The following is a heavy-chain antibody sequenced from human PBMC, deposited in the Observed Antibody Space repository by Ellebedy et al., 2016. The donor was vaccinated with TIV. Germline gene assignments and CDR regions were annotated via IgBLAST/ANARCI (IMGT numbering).Heavy chain of an antibody. V-gene: IGHV3-66*01. CDR1: GFTVSSSF. Sequence: PGGSLRLSCAASGFTVSSSFMSWVRQAPGKGLEWVSVIYTDGGTNYTDSVLGRFDIYRDSTKNTLYLQMNSLRADDTAVYYCARDPRGGGDYGDNWFDPWGQGTLVTVSS. D-gene: IGHD4-17*01. CDR3: ARDPRGGGDYGDNWFDP. CDR2: IYTDGGT. J-gene: IGHJ5*02.